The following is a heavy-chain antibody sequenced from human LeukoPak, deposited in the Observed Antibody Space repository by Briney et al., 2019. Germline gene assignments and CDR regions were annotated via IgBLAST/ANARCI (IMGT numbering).Heavy chain of an antibody. J-gene: IGHJ4*02. D-gene: IGHD3-22*01. CDR2: IIPIFGTA. CDR1: GGTSSSYA. CDR3: ARDNEASSGHQISDY. V-gene: IGHV1-69*06. Sequence: ASVKVSCKASGGTSSSYAISWVRQAPGQGLEWMGRIIPIFGTANYAQKFQGRVTITADKSTSTAYMELSSLRSEDTAVYYCARDNEASSGHQISDYWGQGTLVTVSS.